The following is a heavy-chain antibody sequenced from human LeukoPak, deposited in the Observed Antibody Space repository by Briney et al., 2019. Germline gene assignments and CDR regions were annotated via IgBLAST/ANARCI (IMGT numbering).Heavy chain of an antibody. Sequence: PSETLSLTCAVSGGTFRGFFWSWIRQPPGKGPAWIGEIDHSGSTNYDPSLESRVTLSVDTSKNQVSLTLNSVTAADTAVYYCARGLRFHIGSGNWFDFWGQGTLVTVSS. CDR3: ARGLRFHIGSGNWFDF. CDR2: IDHSGST. D-gene: IGHD3-10*01. CDR1: GGTFRGFF. V-gene: IGHV4-34*01. J-gene: IGHJ5*01.